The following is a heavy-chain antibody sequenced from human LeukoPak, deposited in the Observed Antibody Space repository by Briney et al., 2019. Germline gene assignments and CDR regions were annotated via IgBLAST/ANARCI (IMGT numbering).Heavy chain of an antibody. CDR1: GGSITSGGYS. Sequence: SQTLSLTCAVSGGSITSGGYSWSWIRQPPGKGLEWIGYIYHSGNTYYNPSLRSRVTISVDTSKDQFSLKLSSVTAADTAMYYCARDRGYGVNYFDYWGQGTLVSVAS. CDR2: IYHSGNT. D-gene: IGHD5-12*01. J-gene: IGHJ4*02. V-gene: IGHV4-30-2*01. CDR3: ARDRGYGVNYFDY.